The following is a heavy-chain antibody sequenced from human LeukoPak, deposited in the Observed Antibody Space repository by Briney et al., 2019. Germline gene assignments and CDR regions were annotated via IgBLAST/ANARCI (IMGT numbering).Heavy chain of an antibody. CDR1: GGSISSSTYY. CDR2: IYYSGST. J-gene: IGHJ4*02. V-gene: IGHV4-61*01. CDR3: ARDPGY. Sequence: PSETLSLTCTVSGGSISSSTYYWGWIRRPPGKGLEWIGYIYYSGSTNYNPSLKSRVTISVDTSKNQFSLKLSSVTAADTAVYYCARDPGYWGQGTLVTVSS.